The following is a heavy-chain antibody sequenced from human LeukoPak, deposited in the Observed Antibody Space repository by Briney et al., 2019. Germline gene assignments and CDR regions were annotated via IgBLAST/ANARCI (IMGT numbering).Heavy chain of an antibody. V-gene: IGHV3-48*03. CDR1: GFTFSSYE. Sequence: GGSLRLSCAASGFTFSSYEVNWVRQAPGKGLEWVSYISSSGSTIYYADSVKGRFTISRDNAKNSLYLQMNSLRAEDTAVYYCARKFNGYSSSWNFDYWGQGTLVTVSS. D-gene: IGHD6-13*01. CDR2: ISSSGSTI. J-gene: IGHJ4*02. CDR3: ARKFNGYSSSWNFDY.